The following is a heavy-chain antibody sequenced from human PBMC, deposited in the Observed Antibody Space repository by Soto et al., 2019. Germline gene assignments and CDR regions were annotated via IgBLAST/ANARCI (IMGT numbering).Heavy chain of an antibody. V-gene: IGHV4-34*01. CDR1: CWSFHGYY. Sequence: PSETLSLTCTVYCWSFHGYYWRWNRQPAGKGLDWIGEINHSGSTTYNPSLKSRVTISVDTSKNQFSLKLSSVTAADTAVYYCARGATTVEHCYYYGLDVWGQGTTVTVS. J-gene: IGHJ6*02. D-gene: IGHD4-17*01. CDR2: INHSGST. CDR3: ARGATTVEHCYYYGLDV.